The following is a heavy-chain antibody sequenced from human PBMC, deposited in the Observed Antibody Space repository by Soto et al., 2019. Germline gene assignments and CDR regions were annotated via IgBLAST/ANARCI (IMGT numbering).Heavy chain of an antibody. CDR2: INAGNGNT. CDR3: ARGYGGPIGWFDP. Sequence: QVQLVQSGAEVKKPGASVKVSCKASGYTFTSYAMHWVRQAPGQRLEWMGWINAGNGNTKYSQKFQGRVTITKDTSGSTDYMELSSLRSEATAVYYCARGYGGPIGWFDPWGQGTLVTVSS. J-gene: IGHJ5*02. D-gene: IGHD2-15*01. CDR1: GYTFTSYA. V-gene: IGHV1-3*01.